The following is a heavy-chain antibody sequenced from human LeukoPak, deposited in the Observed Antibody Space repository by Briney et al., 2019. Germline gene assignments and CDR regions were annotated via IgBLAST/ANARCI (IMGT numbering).Heavy chain of an antibody. J-gene: IGHJ6*02. CDR3: ARVPYYDFWNMDV. D-gene: IGHD3-3*01. V-gene: IGHV3-30*03. Sequence: GGSLRLSCAASGFAFSTYGMQWVRQAPGKGLEWVAVISYDGSNKYYADSVKGRFTISRDNSKNTLYLQMNSLRAEDTAVYYCARVPYYDFWNMDVWGQGTTVTVSS. CDR2: ISYDGSNK. CDR1: GFAFSTYG.